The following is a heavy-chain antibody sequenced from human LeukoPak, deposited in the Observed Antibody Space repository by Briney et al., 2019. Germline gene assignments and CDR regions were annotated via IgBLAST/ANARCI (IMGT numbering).Heavy chain of an antibody. CDR1: GYTFAGYY. CDR3: ARDGQWELLSYYFDY. V-gene: IGHV1-2*02. J-gene: IGHJ4*02. D-gene: IGHD1-26*01. Sequence: ASVKVSCKASGYTFAGYYMHWVRQAPGQGLEWMGWINPNSGGTNYAQKFQGRVTMTRDTSISTAYMELGSLRSEDTAVYYCARDGQWELLSYYFDYWGQGTLVTVSS. CDR2: INPNSGGT.